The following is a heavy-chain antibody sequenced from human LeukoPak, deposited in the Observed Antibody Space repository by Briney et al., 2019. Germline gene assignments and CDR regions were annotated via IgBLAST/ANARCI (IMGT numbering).Heavy chain of an antibody. V-gene: IGHV3-21*01. CDR1: GFTFNTYT. D-gene: IGHD5-12*01. J-gene: IGHJ4*02. CDR3: ARDTSGYAGIFGY. Sequence: GGSLRLSCEASGFTFNTYTMNWVRQAPGKGLEWVSSIGSSSNYADSVKGRFTISRDNAKKSLYLQMNSLGAEDTAVYYCARDTSGYAGIFGYWGQGSLVTVSS. CDR2: IGSSS.